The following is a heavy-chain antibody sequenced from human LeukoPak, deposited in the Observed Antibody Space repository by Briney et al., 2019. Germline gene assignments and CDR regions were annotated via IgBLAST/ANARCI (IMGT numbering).Heavy chain of an antibody. D-gene: IGHD4-17*01. V-gene: IGHV3-21*01. Sequence: GRSLRLSCAASGFTFSSYSMNWVRQAPGKGLEWVSSISSSSSYIYYADSVKGRFTISRDNAKNSLYLQMNSLRAEDTAVYYCARDAHDYGDYGTDYYYMDVWGKGTTVTVSS. CDR2: ISSSSSYI. CDR3: ARDAHDYGDYGTDYYYMDV. CDR1: GFTFSSYS. J-gene: IGHJ6*03.